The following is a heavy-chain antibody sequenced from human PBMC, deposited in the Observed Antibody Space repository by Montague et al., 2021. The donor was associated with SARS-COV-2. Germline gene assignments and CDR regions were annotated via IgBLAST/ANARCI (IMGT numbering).Heavy chain of an antibody. CDR2: IYYNEKT. Sequence: SETLSLTCAVSGASITTYYWSWIRQPPGQGLEWIGHIYYNEKTNYNPSLKSRVTIPMDTPKNHFSLKVTSVTAADTALYFCAGGQQMNYFDFWGQATLVTVSS. V-gene: IGHV4-59*13. D-gene: IGHD1/OR15-1a*01. CDR1: GASITTYY. J-gene: IGHJ4*02. CDR3: AGGQQMNYFDF.